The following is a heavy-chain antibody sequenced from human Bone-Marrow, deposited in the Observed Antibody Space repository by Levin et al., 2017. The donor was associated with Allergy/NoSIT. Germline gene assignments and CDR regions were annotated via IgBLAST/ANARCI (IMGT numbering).Heavy chain of an antibody. CDR2: IYYNGNT. V-gene: IGHV4-39*02. D-gene: IGHD1-7*01. J-gene: IGHJ5*02. CDR3: VRGKSITAWNYFDP. CDR1: GGSIRSSSSF. Sequence: SQTLSLTCPVSGGSIRSSSSFWAWIRQSPGKGLEWIGSIYYNGNTYDNPSLRSRVTISVDRSENAFSLRLASVTAADTAVYYCVRGKSITAWNYFDPWGQGILVIVSS.